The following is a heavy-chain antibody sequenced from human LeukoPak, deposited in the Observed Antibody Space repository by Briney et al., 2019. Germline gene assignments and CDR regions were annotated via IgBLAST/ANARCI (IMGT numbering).Heavy chain of an antibody. CDR3: AKGAGYNNGDASDI. Sequence: GGSLRLSCAASGFTFNNYVMHWVRQGPGKGLEWVSLISGDGGRVYYADSMKGRFTISRDNSKNSLYLQMSSLRTEDTALYYCAKGAGYNNGDASDIWGLGTMVTVSS. J-gene: IGHJ3*02. CDR2: ISGDGGRV. CDR1: GFTFNNYV. D-gene: IGHD5-24*01. V-gene: IGHV3-43*02.